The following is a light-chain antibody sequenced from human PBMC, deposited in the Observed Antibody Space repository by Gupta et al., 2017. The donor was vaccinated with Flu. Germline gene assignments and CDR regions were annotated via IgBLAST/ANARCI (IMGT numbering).Light chain of an antibody. CDR1: RGVSTW. CDR2: AAT. J-gene: IGKJ1*01. CDR3: QQENSLPRT. Sequence: DIQMTQSPSSVSASVGDPVTLTCRASRGVSTWLAWYQQKPGEAPHLLIYAATTMERGVPSRFSGSGFGTEFTLTISRREPEDFATYYCQQENSLPRTFGQGTKVEIK. V-gene: IGKV1-12*01.